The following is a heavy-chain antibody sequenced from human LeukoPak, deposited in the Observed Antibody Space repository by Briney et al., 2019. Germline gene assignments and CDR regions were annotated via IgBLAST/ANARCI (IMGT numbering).Heavy chain of an antibody. Sequence: SETLSLTCTVSGGSISSSSYYWGWIRPPPGKGLEWIGSIYYSGSTYYNPSLKSRVTISVDTSKNQFSLKLRSGTAADTAVYYCARRPTGYSSGWFYWGQGTLVTVSS. D-gene: IGHD6-19*01. CDR2: IYYSGST. V-gene: IGHV4-39*01. CDR3: ARRPTGYSSGWFY. CDR1: GGSISSSSYY. J-gene: IGHJ4*02.